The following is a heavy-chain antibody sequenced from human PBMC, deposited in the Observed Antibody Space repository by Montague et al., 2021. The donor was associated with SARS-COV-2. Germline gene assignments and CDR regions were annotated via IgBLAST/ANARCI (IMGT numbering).Heavy chain of an antibody. D-gene: IGHD6-19*01. CDR2: IYYSGST. J-gene: IGHJ4*02. V-gene: IGHV4-39*01. Sequence: SETLSLTCTVSGGSISSSSDYWGWIRQPPGKGLEWIGSIYYSGSTYYXSSLKSRVTISVDTSKNQFSLKLSSVTAADTAVYYCARQRRGGLVSTPRFFDYCGQGTLVPVSS. CDR1: GGSISSSSDY. CDR3: ARQRRGGLVSTPRFFDY.